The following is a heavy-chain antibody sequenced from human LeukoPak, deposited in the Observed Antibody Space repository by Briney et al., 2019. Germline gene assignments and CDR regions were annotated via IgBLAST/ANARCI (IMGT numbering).Heavy chain of an antibody. Sequence: ASVKVSCKISGYTLTEVSMHWVRQAPGKGLEWMGGFDPSDGEPIYAQKFQGRVTMSEDASTDTAYMDLSSLRSEDTAVYYCATEVVGYGDVHYFDSWGQGPLVTVSS. D-gene: IGHD4-17*01. V-gene: IGHV1-24*01. J-gene: IGHJ4*02. CDR1: GYTLTEVS. CDR3: ATEVVGYGDVHYFDS. CDR2: FDPSDGEP.